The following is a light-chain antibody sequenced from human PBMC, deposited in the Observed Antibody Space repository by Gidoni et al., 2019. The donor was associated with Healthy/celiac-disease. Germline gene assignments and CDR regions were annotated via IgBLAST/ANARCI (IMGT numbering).Light chain of an antibody. J-gene: IGKJ2*01. Sequence: DIQMTQSPSSLSASVGDRVTITCRASQSISSYLNWYQQKPGKAPKFLFYAASSLQSGVPSRFSGSGSGTDFTLTISSLQPEDFATYYCQQSYSTPQTFXQXTKLEIK. CDR3: QQSYSTPQT. V-gene: IGKV1-39*01. CDR1: QSISSY. CDR2: AAS.